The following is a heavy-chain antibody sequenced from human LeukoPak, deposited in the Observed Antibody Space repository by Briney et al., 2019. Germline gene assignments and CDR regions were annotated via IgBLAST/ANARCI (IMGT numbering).Heavy chain of an antibody. Sequence: SETLSLNCTVSGGSNSSYYWIWIRQPSGKGLEWIGRIYTSGSTNYTPSLKSRVTMSVDTSKNQSSLKLSSVTATDTAVYYCARLGRTTAGYYYYMDVWGKGTTVTVSS. D-gene: IGHD6-25*01. J-gene: IGHJ6*03. CDR2: IYTSGST. V-gene: IGHV4-4*07. CDR1: GGSNSSYY. CDR3: ARLGRTTAGYYYYMDV.